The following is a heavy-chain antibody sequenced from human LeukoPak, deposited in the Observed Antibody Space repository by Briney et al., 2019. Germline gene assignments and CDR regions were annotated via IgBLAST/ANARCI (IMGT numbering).Heavy chain of an antibody. CDR2: INTNTGNP. CDR1: GYTFTDYA. V-gene: IGHV7-4-1*02. D-gene: IGHD6-19*01. J-gene: IGHJ4*02. Sequence: WASVKVSCKASGYTFTDYAMNWVRQAPGQGLEWMGWINTNTGNPTYAQAFTGRFVFSLDTSVNTPYLHIISLKTEDTAVYYCARDRITVSGSSAYWGQGTLVTVSS. CDR3: ARDRITVSGSSAY.